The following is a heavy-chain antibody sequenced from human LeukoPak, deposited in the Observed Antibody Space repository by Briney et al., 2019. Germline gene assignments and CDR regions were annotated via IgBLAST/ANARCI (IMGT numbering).Heavy chain of an antibody. CDR2: ISGSGGTT. D-gene: IGHD6-6*01. CDR3: AIVEAARQGTIDP. Sequence: QTGGSLRLSCAASGFTFSSYAMRWVRQAPGKGLEWVSAISGSGGTTYYADSVKGRFTISRDNSKITLYVQMNSLRAEDTAVYYCAIVEAARQGTIDPWGQGTLVTISS. CDR1: GFTFSSYA. J-gene: IGHJ5*02. V-gene: IGHV3-23*01.